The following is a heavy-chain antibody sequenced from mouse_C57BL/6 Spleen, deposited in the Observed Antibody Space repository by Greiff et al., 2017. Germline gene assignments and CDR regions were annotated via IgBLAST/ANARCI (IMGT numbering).Heavy chain of an antibody. V-gene: IGHV3-6*01. J-gene: IGHJ2*01. CDR3: ARDYDVADYFDY. Sequence: VQLQQSGPGLVKPSQSLSLTCSVTGYSITSGYYWNWIRQFPGNKLEWMGYISYDGSNNYNPSLKNRISLTRDTSTNQFFLKLNSVTTEDTATYYCARDYDVADYFDYWGQGTTLTVSS. D-gene: IGHD2-12*01. CDR2: ISYDGSN. CDR1: GYSITSGYY.